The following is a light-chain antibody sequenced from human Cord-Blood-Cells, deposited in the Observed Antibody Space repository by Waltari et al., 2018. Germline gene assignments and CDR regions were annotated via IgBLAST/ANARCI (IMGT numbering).Light chain of an antibody. CDR2: WAS. Sequence: DIVMTQSPDSLAVSLGERATINYKSSQSVLYSSNNKNYLAWYQQKPGQPPKLLIYWASTRESGVPYRFSGSGSGTDFTLTISSLQAEDVAVYYCQQYYSTLLTFGGGTKVEIK. J-gene: IGKJ4*01. CDR1: QSVLYSSNNKNY. V-gene: IGKV4-1*01. CDR3: QQYYSTLLT.